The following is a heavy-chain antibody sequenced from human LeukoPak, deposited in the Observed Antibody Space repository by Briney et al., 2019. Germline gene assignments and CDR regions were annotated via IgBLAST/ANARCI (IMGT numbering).Heavy chain of an antibody. V-gene: IGHV3-23*01. CDR3: AKPIRGYSSVFDY. D-gene: IGHD5-12*01. Sequence: GGSLRLSCAASGFTFNSYAMSWVRQAPGKGLEWVSAISGSGGSTYYADSVKGRFTISRDNSKNTLYLQMNSLRAEDTAVYYCAKPIRGYSSVFDYWGQGTLVTVSS. CDR1: GFTFNSYA. J-gene: IGHJ4*02. CDR2: ISGSGGST.